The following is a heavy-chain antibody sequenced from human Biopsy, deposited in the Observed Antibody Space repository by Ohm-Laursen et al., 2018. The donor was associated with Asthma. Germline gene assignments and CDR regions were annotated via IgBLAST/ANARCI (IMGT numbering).Heavy chain of an antibody. D-gene: IGHD3-22*01. Sequence: EPSVKVSCKASGGTLSNFAISWVRQAPGQGLEWLGGIMTIFGTTKYAQKFQDRVTITADKSTSTTYMELSRMRSEDTAVFFCARSYDTDSYPVLVLDYWGQGTLVTVSS. V-gene: IGHV1-69*06. CDR2: IMTIFGTT. CDR1: GGTLSNFA. CDR3: ARSYDTDSYPVLVLDY. J-gene: IGHJ4*02.